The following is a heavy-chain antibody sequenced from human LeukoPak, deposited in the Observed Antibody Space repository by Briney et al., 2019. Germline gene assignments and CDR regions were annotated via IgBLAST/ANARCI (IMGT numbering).Heavy chain of an antibody. CDR3: AKSGRPYDTSGYFYFDN. V-gene: IGHV3-23*01. Sequence: GGSLRLPCAASGFSFSSYAMTWVRQAPGKGLEWVSSSSGIGGSYTRYADFVKGRFTISRDNSENTLYLQMTSLSVEDTAVYYCAKSGRPYDTSGYFYFDNWGQGTLVTVSS. J-gene: IGHJ4*02. CDR2: SSGIGGSYT. CDR1: GFSFSSYA. D-gene: IGHD3-22*01.